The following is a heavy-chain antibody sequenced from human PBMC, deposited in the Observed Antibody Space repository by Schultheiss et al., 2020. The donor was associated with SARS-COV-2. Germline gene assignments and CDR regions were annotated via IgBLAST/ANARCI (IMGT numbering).Heavy chain of an antibody. Sequence: SQTLSLTCTVSGGSISSYYWSWIRQPAGKGLEWIGRIYTSGSTNYNPSLKSRVTISVDTSKNQFSLKLSSVTAADTAVYYCARGSIAARPPNYYYYGMDVWGQGTTVTVSS. J-gene: IGHJ6*02. D-gene: IGHD6-6*01. CDR3: ARGSIAARPPNYYYYGMDV. CDR2: IYTSGST. CDR1: GGSISSYY. V-gene: IGHV4-4*07.